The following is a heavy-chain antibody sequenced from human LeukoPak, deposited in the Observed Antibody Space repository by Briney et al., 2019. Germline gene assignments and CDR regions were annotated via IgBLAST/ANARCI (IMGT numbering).Heavy chain of an antibody. CDR3: ARGLGIAVAGTRFDP. CDR1: GGSFSGYY. V-gene: IGHV4-34*01. D-gene: IGHD6-19*01. Sequence: PSETLSLTCAVYGGSFSGYYWSWIRQPPGKGLEWIGEINHSGSTNYNPSLKSRVTISVDTSKNQFSLKLSSVTAADTAVYYCARGLGIAVAGTRFDPWGQGTLVTVSS. J-gene: IGHJ5*02. CDR2: INHSGST.